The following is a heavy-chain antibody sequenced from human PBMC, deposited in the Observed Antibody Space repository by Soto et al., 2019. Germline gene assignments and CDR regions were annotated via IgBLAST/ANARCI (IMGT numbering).Heavy chain of an antibody. Sequence: PSETLSLTCTVSGGSISSYYCSWIRQPPGKGLEWIGYIYYSGSTNYNPSLKSRVTISVDTSKNQFSLKLSSVTAADTAVYYCASAYSPRGWFDPWGQGTLVTVSS. V-gene: IGHV4-59*01. CDR1: GGSISSYY. D-gene: IGHD4-4*01. J-gene: IGHJ5*02. CDR2: IYYSGST. CDR3: ASAYSPRGWFDP.